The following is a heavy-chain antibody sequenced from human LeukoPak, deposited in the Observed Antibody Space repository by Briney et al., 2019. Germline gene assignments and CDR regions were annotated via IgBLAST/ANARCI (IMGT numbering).Heavy chain of an antibody. J-gene: IGHJ4*02. CDR2: IYSNGGT. D-gene: IGHD3-3*01. V-gene: IGHV4-61*02. CDR1: GDSISSGYYY. Sequence: SETLSLTCTVSGDSISSGYYYWSWIRQPAGKGLEWIGRIYSNGGTTYNPSLQSRVTMSLDTSKNQFSLKLSSVTAADTAVYYCATLHDFWSGYFVYWGQGTLVTVSS. CDR3: ATLHDFWSGYFVY.